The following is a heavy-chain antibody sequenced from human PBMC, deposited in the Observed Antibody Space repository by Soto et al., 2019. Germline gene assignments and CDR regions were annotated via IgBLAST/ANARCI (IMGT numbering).Heavy chain of an antibody. CDR1: GFTFSSYA. Sequence: QTGGSLRLSCAASGFTFSSYAMHWVRQAPGKGLEWVAVTSYDGSNKYYADSVKGRFTISRDNSKNTLYLQMNSLRAEDTAVYYCAREKRFLEWLLVFDYWGQGTLVTVSS. CDR3: AREKRFLEWLLVFDY. J-gene: IGHJ4*02. V-gene: IGHV3-30-3*01. D-gene: IGHD3-3*01. CDR2: TSYDGSNK.